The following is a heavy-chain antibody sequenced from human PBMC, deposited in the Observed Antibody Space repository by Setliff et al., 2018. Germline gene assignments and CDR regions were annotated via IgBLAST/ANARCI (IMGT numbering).Heavy chain of an antibody. Sequence: TLSLTCTVSGGSISSGDYYWSWIRQPPGKGLEWIGYIYSSGSTYYNPSLKSRVSISVDTSKNQFSPKLTSVTATDTAVYYCARDLGHGGDSDYWGQGILVTVSS. CDR2: IYSSGST. J-gene: IGHJ4*02. CDR3: ARDLGHGGDSDY. V-gene: IGHV4-30-4*08. CDR1: GGSISSGDYY. D-gene: IGHD2-21*02.